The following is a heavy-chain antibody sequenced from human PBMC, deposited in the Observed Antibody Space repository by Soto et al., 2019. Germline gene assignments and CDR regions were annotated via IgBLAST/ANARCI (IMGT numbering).Heavy chain of an antibody. J-gene: IGHJ1*01. Sequence: SETLSLTCTVSGGSISSSSYYWGWIRQPPGKGLEWIGSIYYSGSTYYNPSLKSRVTISVDTSKNQFSLKLSSVTAADTAVYYCARRIGYSYGAEYFQHWGQGTLVTVSS. CDR2: IYYSGST. CDR3: ARRIGYSYGAEYFQH. CDR1: GGSISSSSYY. D-gene: IGHD5-18*01. V-gene: IGHV4-39*01.